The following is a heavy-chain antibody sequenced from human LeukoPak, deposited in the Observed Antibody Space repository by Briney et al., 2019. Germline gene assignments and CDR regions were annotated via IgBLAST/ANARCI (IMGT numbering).Heavy chain of an antibody. J-gene: IGHJ4*02. V-gene: IGHV3-64*01. CDR2: ISSNGGST. CDR1: GFTFNSYA. D-gene: IGHD4-17*01. Sequence: GGSLRLSCAASGFTFNSYAMHWVRQAPGKGLEYVSAISSNGGSTYYANSVKGRFTISRDNSKKTLYLQMGSLRAEDMAVYYCARDFQSTVTTPFDYWGQGTLVTVSS. CDR3: ARDFQSTVTTPFDY.